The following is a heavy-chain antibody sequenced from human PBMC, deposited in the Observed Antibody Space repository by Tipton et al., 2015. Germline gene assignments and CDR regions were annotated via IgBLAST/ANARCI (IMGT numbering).Heavy chain of an antibody. V-gene: IGHV4-39*01. J-gene: IGHJ5*02. CDR2: LSYSGKT. CDR3: ARSLFPETAGLENWFDP. D-gene: IGHD6-13*01. CDR1: GGSISRSDYY. Sequence: TLSLTCNVFGGSISRSDYYWGWIRQPPGKGLEWIGSLSYSGKTDYNPPLRSRVTISVDTSKNQFSLRLSSVTAADTAVYYCARSLFPETAGLENWFDPWGQGTLVTVSS.